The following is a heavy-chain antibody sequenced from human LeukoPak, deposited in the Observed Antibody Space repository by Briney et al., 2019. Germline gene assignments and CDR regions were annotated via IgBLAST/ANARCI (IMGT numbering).Heavy chain of an antibody. CDR3: AKDASSYNWGYMDV. Sequence: GGSLRLSCAASGLTFRSYEMDWVRQAPGKGLGWVSLIGGSDGRTRKADSVKGRFTISRDNSTNTLYLKMNSLRAEDTAGYYCAKDASSYNWGYMDVWGKGTTVTISS. CDR1: GLTFRSYE. CDR2: IGGSDGRT. V-gene: IGHV3-23*01. D-gene: IGHD1-20*01. J-gene: IGHJ6*03.